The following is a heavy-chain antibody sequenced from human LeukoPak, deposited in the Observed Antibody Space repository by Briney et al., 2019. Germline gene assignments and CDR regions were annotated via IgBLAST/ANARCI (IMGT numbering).Heavy chain of an antibody. D-gene: IGHD5-18*01. CDR3: ARVRGHSSYPDY. J-gene: IGHJ4*02. V-gene: IGHV1-69*02. CDR2: IIPILGIA. CDR1: GGTFSSYT. Sequence: SVKVSCKASGGTFSSYTISWVRQAPGQGLEWMGRIIPILGIANYAQKFQGRVTITADKSTSTAYMELSSLRSEDTAVYYCARVRGHSSYPDYWGQGTLVTVSS.